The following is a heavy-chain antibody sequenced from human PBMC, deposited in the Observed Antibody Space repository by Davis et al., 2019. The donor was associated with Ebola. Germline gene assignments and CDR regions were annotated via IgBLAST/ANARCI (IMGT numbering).Heavy chain of an antibody. J-gene: IGHJ5*02. CDR2: IGGLGAST. V-gene: IGHV3-23*01. CDR1: GFTLSGHG. D-gene: IGHD1-26*01. CDR3: AKDTPWEPIDL. Sequence: GGSLRLSCAVSGFTLSGHGINWVRQAPGKGLEWVSTIGGLGASTYYADSVKGRFTISRDNSEKTVYLQMNNLRAEDTAIYYCAKDTPWEPIDLWGQGTLVTVSS.